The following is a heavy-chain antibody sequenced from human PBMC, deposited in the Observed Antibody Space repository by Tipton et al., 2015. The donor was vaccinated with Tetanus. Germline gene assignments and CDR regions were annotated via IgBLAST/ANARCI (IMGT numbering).Heavy chain of an antibody. V-gene: IGHV4-34*01. J-gene: IGHJ3*01. CDR1: GGSSSSFY. CDR2: INQRGAT. Sequence: TLSLTCAVSGGSSSSFYWSWVRQPPGGGLQWIGEINQRGATYNPSLKSRATISVDSSKTQLSLNVTSVTAADTAVYYCARRSYCSSSRCFDAFDLWGQGTMVTVSS. CDR3: ARRSYCSSSRCFDAFDL. D-gene: IGHD2-2*01.